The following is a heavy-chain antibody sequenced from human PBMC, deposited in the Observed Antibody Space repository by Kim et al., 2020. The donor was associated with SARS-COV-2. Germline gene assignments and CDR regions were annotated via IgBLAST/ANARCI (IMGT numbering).Heavy chain of an antibody. CDR1: GGSISSYY. V-gene: IGHV4-59*13. CDR3: ARALAAADNYYYYGMDV. D-gene: IGHD6-13*01. J-gene: IGHJ6*02. Sequence: SETLSLTCTVSGGSISSYYWSWIRQPPGKGLEWIGYIYYSGSTNYNPSLKSRVTISVDTSKNQFSLKLSSVTAADTAVYYCARALAAADNYYYYGMDVWGQGTTVTVSS. CDR2: IYYSGST.